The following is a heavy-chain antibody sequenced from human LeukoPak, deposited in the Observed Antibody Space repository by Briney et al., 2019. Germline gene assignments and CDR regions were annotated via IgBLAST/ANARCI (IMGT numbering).Heavy chain of an antibody. Sequence: SETLPLTCTVSGGSISSSNYYWGWIRQPPGKGLEWIGSIYYSGITYYNPSLKSRVTISVDTSNNQFSLKLSSVTAADTAMYYCARLLIYCSSTSCHFDYWGQGTLVTVSS. CDR2: IYYSGIT. V-gene: IGHV4-39*01. J-gene: IGHJ4*02. CDR3: ARLLIYCSSTSCHFDY. D-gene: IGHD2-2*01. CDR1: GGSISSSNYY.